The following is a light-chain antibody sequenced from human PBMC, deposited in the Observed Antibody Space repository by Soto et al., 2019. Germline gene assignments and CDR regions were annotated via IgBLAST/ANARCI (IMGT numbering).Light chain of an antibody. J-gene: IGLJ3*02. CDR3: QSYDSILSGGV. CDR2: GNS. Sequence: QSVLTQPPSVSGAPGQRVTIPCTGSSSNIGAGYDVHWYQQLPGTAPKLLIYGNSNRPSGVPDRFSGSKSGTSASLAITGLQAEDEADYYCQSYDSILSGGVFGGGTKLTVL. V-gene: IGLV1-40*01. CDR1: SSNIGAGYD.